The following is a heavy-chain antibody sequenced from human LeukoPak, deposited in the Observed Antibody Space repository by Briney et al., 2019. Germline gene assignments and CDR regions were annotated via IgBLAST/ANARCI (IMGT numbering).Heavy chain of an antibody. Sequence: SEKVYCKASGGTFSSYAISWVRQAPGQGLEWMGGIIPIFGTANYAQKFQGRVTITTDESTSTAYMELSSLRSEDTAVYYCARVPPISGQPWFDPWGQGTLVTVSS. CDR3: ARVPPISGQPWFDP. CDR2: IIPIFGTA. CDR1: GGTFSSYA. J-gene: IGHJ5*02. D-gene: IGHD3-3*02. V-gene: IGHV1-69*05.